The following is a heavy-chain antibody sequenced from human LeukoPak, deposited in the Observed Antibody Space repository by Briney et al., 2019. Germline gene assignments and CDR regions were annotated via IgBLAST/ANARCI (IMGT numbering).Heavy chain of an antibody. Sequence: SETLSLTCTVSGGSISSYYWNWIRQPPGKGLEWIGEINHSGSTNYNPSLKSRVTISVDTSKNQFSLKLSSVTAADTAVYYCAYSSSWFRSYFDYWGQGTLVTVSS. CDR3: AYSSSWFRSYFDY. CDR1: GGSISSYY. CDR2: INHSGST. J-gene: IGHJ4*02. D-gene: IGHD6-13*01. V-gene: IGHV4-34*01.